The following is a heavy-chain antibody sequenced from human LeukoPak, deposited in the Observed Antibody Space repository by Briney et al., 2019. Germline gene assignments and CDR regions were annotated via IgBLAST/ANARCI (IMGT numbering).Heavy chain of an antibody. CDR3: ASQYYYAMDV. J-gene: IGHJ6*02. V-gene: IGHV3-11*01. CDR2: ISDSGRTI. CDR1: GFSFSTYA. Sequence: PGGSLRLSCAASGFSFSTYAMSWVRQAPGKGLEWVSHISDSGRTIYYADSVKGRFTISRDNAKNSLYLQMNSPRAEDTAVYYCASQYYYAMDVWGQGTTVTVSS.